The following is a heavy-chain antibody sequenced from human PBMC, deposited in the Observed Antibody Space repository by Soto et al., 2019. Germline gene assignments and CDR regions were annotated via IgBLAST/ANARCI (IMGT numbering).Heavy chain of an antibody. CDR2: INADNGNT. D-gene: IGHD6-13*01. V-gene: IGHV1-18*01. Sequence: ASVKVSCKASGYTFTSYGISWVRQAPGQGLEWMGWINADNGNTNYSQKFQGRVTITTDTSASTAYMELSSLRSEDTAVYYCARDLGGPIAAAGYYYYYGMDVWGQGTTVTVSS. J-gene: IGHJ6*02. CDR1: GYTFTSYG. CDR3: ARDLGGPIAAAGYYYYYGMDV.